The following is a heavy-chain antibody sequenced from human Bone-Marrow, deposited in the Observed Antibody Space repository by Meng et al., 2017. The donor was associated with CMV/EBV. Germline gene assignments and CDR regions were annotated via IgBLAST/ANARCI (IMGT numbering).Heavy chain of an antibody. J-gene: IGHJ5*02. Sequence: SETLSLTCTVYGGSISSYYWSWIRQPPGKGLEWIGYIYYSGSTNYNPSLKSRVTISVDTSKNQFSLKLSSVTAADAAVYYCAKEGRGQIGLLPSVPLDPWGQGPLVNVSS. CDR1: GGSISSYY. V-gene: IGHV4-59*01. CDR3: AKEGRGQIGLLPSVPLDP. CDR2: IYYSGST. D-gene: IGHD1-26*01.